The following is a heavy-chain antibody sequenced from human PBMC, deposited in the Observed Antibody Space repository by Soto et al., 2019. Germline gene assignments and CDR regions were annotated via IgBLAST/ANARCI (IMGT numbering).Heavy chain of an antibody. V-gene: IGHV1-18*01. CDR2: ISAYNGNT. J-gene: IGHJ4*02. D-gene: IGHD4-17*01. CDR3: AREPRHYGDYG. CDR1: GYTFTSYG. Sequence: QVQLVQSGAEVKKPGASVKVSCKASGYTFTSYGISWGRQAPGQGLEWMGWISAYNGNTNYAQKLQGRVTMPSDTATSPAYMDLRSLRSDDTAVYYCAREPRHYGDYGWGQGTQVTVSS.